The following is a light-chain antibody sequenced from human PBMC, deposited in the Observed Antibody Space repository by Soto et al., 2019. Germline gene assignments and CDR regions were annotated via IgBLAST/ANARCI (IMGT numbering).Light chain of an antibody. J-gene: IGLJ2*01. CDR2: STN. CDR3: VLNVGGGHDVV. V-gene: IGLV8-61*01. Sequence: QAVVTQAPSFSVSPGGTVTLTCGFSSGSVSASHYPSWYQQTPGQAPRTLIYSTNTRSSGVPDHFSGSILGNKAALTITGAQADDVSQYYCVLNVGGGHDVVFGGGTKLTVL. CDR1: SGSVSASHY.